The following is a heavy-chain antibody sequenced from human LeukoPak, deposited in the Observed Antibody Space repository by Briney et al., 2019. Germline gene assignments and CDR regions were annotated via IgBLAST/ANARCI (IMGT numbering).Heavy chain of an antibody. V-gene: IGHV2-70*11. CDR1: GFSLSTSGVC. D-gene: IGHD6-13*01. CDR2: IDWDDDK. Sequence: SGPTLVNPTQTLTLTCTVSGFSLSTSGVCVTWVRQPPGKALEWLARIDWDDDKYYSTSLKTRLTISKDTSKNQVVLTMTNLDPVDTATYYCARIQVAAAGTRRWAFDIWGQGTMVTVSS. J-gene: IGHJ3*02. CDR3: ARIQVAAAGTRRWAFDI.